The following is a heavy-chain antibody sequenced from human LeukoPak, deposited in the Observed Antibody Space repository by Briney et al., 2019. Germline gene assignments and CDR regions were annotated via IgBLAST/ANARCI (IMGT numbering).Heavy chain of an antibody. CDR1: GGSISSGAYD. J-gene: IGHJ2*01. V-gene: IGHV4-31*03. D-gene: IGHD3-22*01. CDR2: INHSGST. CDR3: ARAARQGFTMMVVPFFYFDL. Sequence: PSQTLSLTCTVSGGSISSGAYDWGWIRQHPKRGLEYVGYINHSGSTYYNPSLESRVTMSVDTSKNQFSLKLSSVTAAGSAVYYCARAARQGFTMMVVPFFYFDLWGRGTLVTVSS.